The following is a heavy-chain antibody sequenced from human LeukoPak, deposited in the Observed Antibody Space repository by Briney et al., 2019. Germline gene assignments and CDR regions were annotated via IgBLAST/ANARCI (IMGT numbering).Heavy chain of an antibody. V-gene: IGHV3-30*04. D-gene: IGHD3-22*01. CDR2: ISYDGSNK. Sequence: TGGSLRLSRAASGFTFSSYAMHWVRQAPGKGLEWVAVISYDGSNKYYADSVKGRFTISRDNSKNTLYLQMNSLRAEDTAVYYCARDHYYDSSGLFDYWGQGTLVTVSS. J-gene: IGHJ4*02. CDR3: ARDHYYDSSGLFDY. CDR1: GFTFSSYA.